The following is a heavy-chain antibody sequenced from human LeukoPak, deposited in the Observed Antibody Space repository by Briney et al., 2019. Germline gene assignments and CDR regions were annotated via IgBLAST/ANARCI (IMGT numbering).Heavy chain of an antibody. CDR3: ARPNGAYYNWLDR. Sequence: GASVKVSCKASGYTFTDYYIHWVQQAPGQGLEWMGWINPNSGDTNYAQNFQDTVTLTRDTAISTAYIELTNRRSDDTAVDYCARPNGAYYNWLDRWGQETLVTVCS. CDR1: GYTFTDYY. D-gene: IGHD2-8*01. V-gene: IGHV1-2*02. CDR2: INPNSGDT. J-gene: IGHJ5*02.